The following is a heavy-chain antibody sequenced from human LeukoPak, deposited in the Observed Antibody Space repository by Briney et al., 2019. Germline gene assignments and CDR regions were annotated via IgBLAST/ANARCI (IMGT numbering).Heavy chain of an antibody. CDR3: ARVLAAAAHFDY. CDR1: GGSVSNNIYY. CDR2: LSYSGST. V-gene: IGHV4-39*01. Sequence: SETLSLTCTVSGGSVSNNIYYWGWIRQPPGKGLEWIGSLSYSGSTYYNPSLKSRVTISVDTSKNQFSLKVSSVTAADTAVYYCARVLAAAAHFDYWGQETLVTVSS. J-gene: IGHJ4*02. D-gene: IGHD6-13*01.